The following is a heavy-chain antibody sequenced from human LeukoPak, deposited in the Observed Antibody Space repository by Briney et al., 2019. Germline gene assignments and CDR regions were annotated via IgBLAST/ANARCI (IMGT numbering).Heavy chain of an antibody. CDR1: GFTVITNE. Sequence: GGSLRLSCAASGFTVITNEMTWVRQAPGKGLEWVSVLYSDGNTKYADSVQGRFTISRDNSKTTLYLEMNSLSPDDTAVYYCARGVEPLAANTLAYWGQGTLVTVSS. J-gene: IGHJ4*02. V-gene: IGHV3-53*01. D-gene: IGHD1-14*01. CDR3: ARGVEPLAANTLAY. CDR2: LYSDGNT.